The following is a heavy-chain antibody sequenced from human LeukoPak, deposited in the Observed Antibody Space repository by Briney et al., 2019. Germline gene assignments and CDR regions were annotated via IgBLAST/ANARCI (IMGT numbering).Heavy chain of an antibody. CDR1: GFTFSSYS. CDR3: ARGLYGGAPYY. V-gene: IGHV3-48*01. Sequence: GGSLRLSCAASGFTFSSYSMNWVRQAPGKGLEWVSYISSSSSTIYYADSVKGRFTISRDNAKNSLYLQMNNLRVEDTAVYYCARGLYGGAPYYWGQGTLVTVSS. D-gene: IGHD4-17*01. J-gene: IGHJ4*02. CDR2: ISSSSSTI.